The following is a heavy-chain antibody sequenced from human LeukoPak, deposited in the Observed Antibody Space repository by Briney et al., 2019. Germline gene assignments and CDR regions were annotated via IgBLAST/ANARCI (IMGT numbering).Heavy chain of an antibody. Sequence: GGSLRLSCAASGFTFSSYGMHWVRQAPGKGLEWVAVIWYDGSNKYYADSVKGRFTISRDNSKNTLYLQMSSLRAEDTAVYYCAKNTLGYCSSTSCYMGVVDYWGQGTLVTVSS. D-gene: IGHD2-2*02. CDR3: AKNTLGYCSSTSCYMGVVDY. J-gene: IGHJ4*02. CDR2: IWYDGSNK. V-gene: IGHV3-33*06. CDR1: GFTFSSYG.